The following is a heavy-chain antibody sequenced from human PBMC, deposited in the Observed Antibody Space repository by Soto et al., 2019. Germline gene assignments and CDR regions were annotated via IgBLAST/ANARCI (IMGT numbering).Heavy chain of an antibody. Sequence: GSLRLSCAASGFTFSIYGMHWVRQAPCKGLEWVAVISYDGSNKYYADSVKGRFTISRDNSKNTLCLQMNSLRAEDTAVYYCASMGYYDSSGYPFDAFDIWGQGTMVTVSS. V-gene: IGHV3-30*03. CDR2: ISYDGSNK. J-gene: IGHJ3*02. CDR1: GFTFSIYG. D-gene: IGHD3-22*01. CDR3: ASMGYYDSSGYPFDAFDI.